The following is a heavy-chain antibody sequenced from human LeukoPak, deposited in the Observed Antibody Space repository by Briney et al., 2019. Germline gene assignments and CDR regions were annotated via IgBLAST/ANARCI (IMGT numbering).Heavy chain of an antibody. Sequence: SVKVSCKASGGTFSSYAISWVRQAPGQGLEWMGGIIPIFGTANYAQKFQGRVTITADKSTSTAYMELSSLRSEDTAVYYCARLGRGYSYGYYYYYYMDVWGKGTTVTISS. CDR1: GGTFSSYA. J-gene: IGHJ6*03. D-gene: IGHD5-18*01. V-gene: IGHV1-69*06. CDR2: IIPIFGTA. CDR3: ARLGRGYSYGYYYYYYMDV.